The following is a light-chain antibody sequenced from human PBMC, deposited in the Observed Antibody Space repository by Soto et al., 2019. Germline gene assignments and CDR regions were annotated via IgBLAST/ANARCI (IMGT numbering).Light chain of an antibody. CDR2: DVS. CDR3: CSYAGSYTLV. V-gene: IGLV2-11*01. Sequence: QSALTQPRSVSGSPGQSVTISCTGTSSDVGGYNYVSWYQQHPGKAPKLMIYDVSKRPSGVPDRFSGSKSGNTASLTISGLQDEDAADYYCCSYAGSYTLVFGGGTKLTVL. CDR1: SSDVGGYNY. J-gene: IGLJ2*01.